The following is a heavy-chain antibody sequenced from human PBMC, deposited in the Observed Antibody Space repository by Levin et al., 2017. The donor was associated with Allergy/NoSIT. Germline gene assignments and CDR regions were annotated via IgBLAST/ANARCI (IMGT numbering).Heavy chain of an antibody. Sequence: SCAASGFTFSNAWMSWVRQAPGKGLEWVGRIKSKTDGGTTDYAAPVKGRFTISRDDSKNTLYLQMNSLKTEDTAVYYCTTDGRSTDGDAFDSWGQGTMVTVSS. CDR2: IKSKTDGGTT. CDR3: TTDGRSTDGDAFDS. D-gene: IGHD5-24*01. CDR1: GFTFSNAW. J-gene: IGHJ3*02. V-gene: IGHV3-15*01.